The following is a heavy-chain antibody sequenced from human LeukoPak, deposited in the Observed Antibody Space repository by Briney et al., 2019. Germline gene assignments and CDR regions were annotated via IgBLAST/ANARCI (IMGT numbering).Heavy chain of an antibody. J-gene: IGHJ4*02. V-gene: IGHV3-33*01. CDR1: GFTFSSYG. CDR2: IWYDGSNK. D-gene: IGHD6-13*01. Sequence: GGSLRLSCAASGFTFSSYGMHWVRQAPGKGLEWVAVIWYDGSNKYYADSVEGRFTISRDNSKNTLCLQMNSLRAEDTAVYYCAREGQQLVRGSFDYWGQGTLVTVSS. CDR3: AREGQQLVRGSFDY.